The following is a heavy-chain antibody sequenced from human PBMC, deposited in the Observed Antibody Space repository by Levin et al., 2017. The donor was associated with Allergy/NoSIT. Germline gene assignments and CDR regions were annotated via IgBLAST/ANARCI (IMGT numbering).Heavy chain of an antibody. CDR3: ARDMGSSSFYYYHGIDV. V-gene: IGHV1-2*02. J-gene: IGHJ6*02. Sequence: GESLKISCKASGYTFSDYYMHWVRQAPGQGLEWMGWINPRSGGTNYAQKFQGRVTMTRDTSISTAYMELSRLASDDTAFYYCARDMGSSSFYYYHGIDVWGQGTTVTVSS. CDR1: GYTFSDYY. D-gene: IGHD6-6*01. CDR2: INPRSGGT.